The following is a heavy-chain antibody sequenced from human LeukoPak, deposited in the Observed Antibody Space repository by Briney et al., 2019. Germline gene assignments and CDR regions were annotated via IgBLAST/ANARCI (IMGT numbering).Heavy chain of an antibody. V-gene: IGHV3-23*01. Sequence: PGGSLRLSCAASGFTFSSYAMSWVRQAPGKGLEWVSAISGSGGSTYYADSVKGRFTISRDNSKNTLYLQMNSLRAEDTALYYCREVLSGSYQRGGNYWGQGTLVTVSS. J-gene: IGHJ4*02. CDR3: REVLSGSYQRGGNY. D-gene: IGHD1-26*01. CDR2: ISGSGGST. CDR1: GFTFSSYA.